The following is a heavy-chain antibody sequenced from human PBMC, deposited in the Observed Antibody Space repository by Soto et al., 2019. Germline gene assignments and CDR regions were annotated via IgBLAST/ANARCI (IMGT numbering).Heavy chain of an antibody. Sequence: SETLSLTCTVSGDSIGNFYWSWIRQPAGKGLESIGRLSTSGRTNYSPSLQSRVTMSLDTSKNRFSLRLTSVSAADTAVYFCARGMGRYFDLWGRDTLVTVSS. J-gene: IGHJ2*01. V-gene: IGHV4-4*07. CDR1: GDSIGNFY. CDR3: ARGMGRYFDL. D-gene: IGHD2-8*01. CDR2: LSTSGRT.